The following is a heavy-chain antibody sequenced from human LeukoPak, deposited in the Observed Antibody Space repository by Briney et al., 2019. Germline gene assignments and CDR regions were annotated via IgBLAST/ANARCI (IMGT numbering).Heavy chain of an antibody. V-gene: IGHV4-59*08. CDR1: GGSISSYY. Sequence: SETLSLTCTVSGGSISSYYWSWIRQPPGKGLEWIGYIYYSGSTNYNPSLKSRVTISVDTSKNQFSLKLSSVTAADTAVYYCARQSGTVTSFDYWGQGTLVTVSS. CDR3: ARQSGTVTSFDY. J-gene: IGHJ4*02. D-gene: IGHD4-17*01. CDR2: IYYSGST.